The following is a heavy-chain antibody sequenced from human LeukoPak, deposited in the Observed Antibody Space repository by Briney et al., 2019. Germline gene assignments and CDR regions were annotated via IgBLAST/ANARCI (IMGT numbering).Heavy chain of an antibody. D-gene: IGHD6-19*01. CDR3: ARLAGSGWLDY. CDR2: IYGGVNT. Sequence: GGSLRLSCAASGFTVSGNYMSWVRQAPGQGLEWVSVIYGGVNTFYADSVQGRFTISRDNSKNTLYLQMNSLRAEDTAVYYCARLAGSGWLDYWGQRTLVTVSS. CDR1: GFTVSGNY. V-gene: IGHV3-53*01. J-gene: IGHJ4*02.